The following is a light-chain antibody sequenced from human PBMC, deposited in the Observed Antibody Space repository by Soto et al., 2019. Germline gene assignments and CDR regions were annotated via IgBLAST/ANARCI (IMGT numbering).Light chain of an antibody. CDR1: QSISSY. Sequence: DIQMTQSPSSLSASVGDRVTITCRASQSISSYLNWYQQKPGKAPKLLIYAASSLQSGVPSRLSGSGSGTDFTLTIGSLQPEDFATYYCQQSYSTLWTFGQGTKVDIK. V-gene: IGKV1-39*01. CDR2: AAS. J-gene: IGKJ1*01. CDR3: QQSYSTLWT.